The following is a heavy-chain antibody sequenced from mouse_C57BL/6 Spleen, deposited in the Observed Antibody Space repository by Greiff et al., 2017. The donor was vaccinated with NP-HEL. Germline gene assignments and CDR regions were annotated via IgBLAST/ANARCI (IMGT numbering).Heavy chain of an antibody. J-gene: IGHJ4*01. CDR2: ISNLAYSI. Sequence: EVHLVESGGGLVQPGGSLKLSCAASGFTFSDYGMAWVRQAPRKGPEWVAFISNLAYSIYYADTVTGRFTISRENAKNTLYLEMSSLRSEDTAMYYCARRGITTGGYYAMDYWGQGTSVTVSS. CDR3: ARRGITTGGYYAMDY. CDR1: GFTFSDYG. D-gene: IGHD2-4*01. V-gene: IGHV5-15*01.